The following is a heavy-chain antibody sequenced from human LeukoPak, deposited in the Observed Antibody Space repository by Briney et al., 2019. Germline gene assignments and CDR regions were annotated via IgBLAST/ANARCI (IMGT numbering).Heavy chain of an antibody. CDR3: AGDRNSDWYSPLDY. CDR1: GFTFSSYA. D-gene: IGHD6-19*01. CDR2: ISGSGGSI. Sequence: GGSLRLSCAASGFTFSSYAMSWVRQAPGKGLEWVSAISGSGGSIYYADSVKGRFTISRDNSKNTLYLQMNSLRAEDTAIYYCAGDRNSDWYSPLDYWGQGSQVTVSP. V-gene: IGHV3-23*01. J-gene: IGHJ4*02.